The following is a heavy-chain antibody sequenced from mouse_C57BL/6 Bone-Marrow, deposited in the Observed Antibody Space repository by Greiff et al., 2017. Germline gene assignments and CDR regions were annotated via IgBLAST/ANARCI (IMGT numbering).Heavy chain of an antibody. Sequence: VQLQQSGAELVRPGTSVKVSCKASGYAFTNYLIEWVKQRPGQGLEWIGVINPGSGGPNYNEKFKGKATLTADKSSSTAYMQLSSLTSEDSAVYYCARRYYGSIPYAMDYWGQGTSVTVSS. D-gene: IGHD1-1*01. J-gene: IGHJ4*01. CDR3: ARRYYGSIPYAMDY. CDR2: INPGSGGP. CDR1: GYAFTNYL. V-gene: IGHV1-54*01.